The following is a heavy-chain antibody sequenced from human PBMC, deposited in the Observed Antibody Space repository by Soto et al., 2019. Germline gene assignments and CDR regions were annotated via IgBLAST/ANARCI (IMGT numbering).Heavy chain of an antibody. CDR2: IDSSTKYT. V-gene: IGHV3-11*05. CDR1: GFTFRDYY. J-gene: IGHJ6*02. CDR3: AREYYYTMDV. Sequence: QVQLVESGGGLVRPGGSLRLSCEASGFTFRDYYMTWFRQAPGKGLKWLSYIDSSTKYTNYADSVKGRFTISRDNAKTSLDLQMNSLRADDTAVYYCAREYYYTMDVWGQGTMVTVSS.